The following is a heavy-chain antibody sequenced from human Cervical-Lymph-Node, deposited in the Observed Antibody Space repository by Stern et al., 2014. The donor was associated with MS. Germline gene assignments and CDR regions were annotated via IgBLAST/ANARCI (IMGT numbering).Heavy chain of an antibody. J-gene: IGHJ6*02. CDR3: ARDKPVAVIYYYGMDV. D-gene: IGHD2-15*01. V-gene: IGHV1-3*01. Sequence: MQLVQSGAEVKKPGASVTVSCEASGYTFTTYAINWVRQAPGQRLEWMGWSNAATGNTKYSQKFQGRVTITRDTSASTAYMELSSLKSEDTAVYYCARDKPVAVIYYYGMDVWGQGTTVTVSS. CDR1: GYTFTTYA. CDR2: SNAATGNT.